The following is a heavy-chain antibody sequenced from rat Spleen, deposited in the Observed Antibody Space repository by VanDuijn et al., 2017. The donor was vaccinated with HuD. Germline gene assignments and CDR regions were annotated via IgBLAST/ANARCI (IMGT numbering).Heavy chain of an antibody. CDR2: LWGDGST. Sequence: QVLLQESGPGLVQPSQTLSLTCTVSGVSVSRHGVIWVRQPPGKGLEWRGGLWGDGSTDFNSALKSRLSINRDTSKSQVFLKMNSLQTEDTATYYCARGDYSGDNFDYWGQGIMVTVSS. V-gene: IGHV2-13*01. CDR3: ARGDYSGDNFDY. J-gene: IGHJ2*01. CDR1: GVSVSRHG. D-gene: IGHD1-1*01.